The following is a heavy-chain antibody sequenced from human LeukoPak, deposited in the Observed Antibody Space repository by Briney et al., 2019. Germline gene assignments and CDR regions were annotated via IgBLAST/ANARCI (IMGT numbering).Heavy chain of an antibody. CDR3: ARDILVTYCGGDCPFTEFDY. D-gene: IGHD2-21*02. Sequence: ASVKVSCKASGYTFTSYGISWVRQAPGQGLEWMGWISAYNGNTNYAQKLQGRVTMTTDTSTSTAYMELRSLRSDDTAVYYCARDILVTYCGGDCPFTEFDYWGQGTLVTVSS. V-gene: IGHV1-18*01. J-gene: IGHJ4*02. CDR1: GYTFTSYG. CDR2: ISAYNGNT.